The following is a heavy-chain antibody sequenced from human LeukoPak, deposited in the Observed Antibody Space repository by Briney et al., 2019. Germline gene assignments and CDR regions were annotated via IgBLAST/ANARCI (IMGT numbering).Heavy chain of an antibody. J-gene: IGHJ4*02. CDR1: GGSISSTSFY. Sequence: SETLSLTCTVSGGSISSTSFYWGWMRQPPGKGLEWIGTIRYGGSTFYNPSLKSRVTISLDTSRNQFSPNLNSVTAADTAVYYCARDGSRSYSDYWGRGTLVTVSS. CDR2: IRYGGST. D-gene: IGHD3-10*01. CDR3: ARDGSRSYSDY. V-gene: IGHV4-39*07.